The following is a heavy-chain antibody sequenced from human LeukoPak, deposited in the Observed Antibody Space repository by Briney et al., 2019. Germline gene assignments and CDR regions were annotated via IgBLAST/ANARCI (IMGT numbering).Heavy chain of an antibody. V-gene: IGHV3-48*03. CDR1: DFTSGSNK. J-gene: IGHJ4*02. Sequence: GGPLRLSGEPPDFTSGSNKITWFGRLPGKGWEWVSYISSSGITMYYADSVKGRFTISRDNAKNSLYLQMNSLRAEDTAVYYCARGGLVFHYWGQGTLVTVSS. CDR3: ARGGLVFHY. CDR2: ISSSGITM. D-gene: IGHD3/OR15-3a*01.